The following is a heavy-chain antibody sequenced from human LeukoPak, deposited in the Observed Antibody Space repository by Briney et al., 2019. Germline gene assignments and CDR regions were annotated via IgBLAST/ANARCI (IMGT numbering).Heavy chain of an antibody. Sequence: SETLSLTCTVSGCTISSSSYYWGWIRQPPGQELEWIGSIYYSGSTYYNPSLKRRVTISVDTSKNQFSLKLSSVTAADLAVYYCARARIGDFWSGYRRGTGNFDYWGQGTVVSVSS. CDR3: ARARIGDFWSGYRRGTGNFDY. V-gene: IGHV4-39*07. CDR2: IYYSGST. CDR1: GCTISSSSYY. J-gene: IGHJ4*02. D-gene: IGHD3-3*01.